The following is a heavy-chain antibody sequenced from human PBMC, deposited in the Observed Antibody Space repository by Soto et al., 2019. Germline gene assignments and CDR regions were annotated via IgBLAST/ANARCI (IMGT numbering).Heavy chain of an antibody. V-gene: IGHV3-33*01. Sequence: QVQLVESGGGVVQPGRSLRLSCAASGFTFTSYAMHWVRQAPGKGLEWVAVIWYDGSIQFYADSVKARFTISRDNSKNTQYLQMNSVRAEETAVYYCARYCNGGSCYSEIDYWGQGTVVTVSS. D-gene: IGHD2-15*01. J-gene: IGHJ4*02. CDR3: ARYCNGGSCYSEIDY. CDR2: IWYDGSIQ. CDR1: GFTFTSYA.